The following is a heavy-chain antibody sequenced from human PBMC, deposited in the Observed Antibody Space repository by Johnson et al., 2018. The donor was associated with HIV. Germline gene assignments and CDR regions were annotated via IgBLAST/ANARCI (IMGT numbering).Heavy chain of an antibody. Sequence: VQLVESGGGLVKPGGYLRLSCAVSGFTFSSYWMHWVRQAPGKGLVWVSRINSDGSSTRYADSVKGRFTISRDNAKNTLYLQMNSLRAEDTAVYYCARDRKWVAARSGDAFNVWGQGTMVTVSS. CDR3: ARDRKWVAARSGDAFNV. J-gene: IGHJ3*01. D-gene: IGHD6-6*01. V-gene: IGHV3-74*01. CDR2: INSDGSST. CDR1: GFTFSSYW.